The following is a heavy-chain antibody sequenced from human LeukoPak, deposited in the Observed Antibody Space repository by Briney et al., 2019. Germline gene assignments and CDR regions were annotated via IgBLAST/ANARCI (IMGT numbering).Heavy chain of an antibody. CDR1: GFTFDTYA. CDR3: AKDDY. J-gene: IGHJ4*02. V-gene: IGHV3-43*02. Sequence: PGGSLRLSCAASGFTFDTYAMGWVRQAPGKGLEWVSSISNIGDVTYYADSVKGRFTISRDNSKNSLYLQMNSLRTEDTALYYCAKDDYWGQGTLVTVSS. CDR2: ISNIGDVT.